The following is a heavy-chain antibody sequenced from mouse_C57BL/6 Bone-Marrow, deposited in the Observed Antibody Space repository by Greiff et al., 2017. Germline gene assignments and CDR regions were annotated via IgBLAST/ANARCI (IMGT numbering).Heavy chain of an antibody. J-gene: IGHJ4*01. CDR1: GFTFSDYG. Sequence: EVKLVESGGGLVKPGGSLKLSCAASGFTFSDYGMHWVRQAPEKGLEWVAYISSGSSTIYYADTVKGRFTISRDNAKNTLFLQMTSLRSDDTAMYYCARGGYYVHYYAMDYWGQGTSVTVSS. D-gene: IGHD2-3*01. CDR3: ARGGYYVHYYAMDY. CDR2: ISSGSSTI. V-gene: IGHV5-17*01.